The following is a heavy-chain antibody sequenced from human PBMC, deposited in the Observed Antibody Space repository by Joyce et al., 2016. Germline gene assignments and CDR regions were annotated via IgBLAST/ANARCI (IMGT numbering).Heavy chain of an antibody. V-gene: IGHV4-61*01. Sequence: HLQESGPGLVKPSETLSLTCTISGDSFSGTSDYWSWIRQSPGKGRGWLGFIYNSKTTHSDPSVGGRLSISVSAAKKQFSLRLTSVAAADTAVYYCATSLPSRVGGFQFFGMDVWGQGTTVIVS. J-gene: IGHJ6*02. CDR2: IYNSKTT. D-gene: IGHD3-10*01. CDR3: ATSLPSRVGGFQFFGMDV. CDR1: GDSFSGTSDY.